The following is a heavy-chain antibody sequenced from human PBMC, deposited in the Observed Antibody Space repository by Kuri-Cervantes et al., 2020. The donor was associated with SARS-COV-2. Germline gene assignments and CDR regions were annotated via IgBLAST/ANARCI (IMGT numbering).Heavy chain of an antibody. CDR3: SACGSTDCYNYYYYGLDV. CDR2: IRNEVNSYTT. Sequence: SCAASGFSFSDHYMDWVRQAPGKGPEWVGRIRNEVNSYTTEYAASVKGKFTISRADSQNSLFLQMNSLKTEDTAVYYCSACGSTDCYNYYYYGLDVWGQGTTVTVSS. D-gene: IGHD2-2*01. CDR1: GFSFSDHY. J-gene: IGHJ6*02. V-gene: IGHV3-72*01.